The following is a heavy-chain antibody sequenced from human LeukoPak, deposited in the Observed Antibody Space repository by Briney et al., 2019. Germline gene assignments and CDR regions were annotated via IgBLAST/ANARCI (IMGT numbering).Heavy chain of an antibody. J-gene: IGHJ4*02. V-gene: IGHV4-59*08. Sequence: SETLSLTCTVSGGSISSYYWSWIRQPPGKGLEWIGYIYYSGSTNYNPSLKSRVTISVDMSKNQFSLKLSSVTAADTAVYYCARLGRGSFLPYFDYWGQGTLVTVSS. CDR1: GGSISSYY. CDR2: IYYSGST. CDR3: ARLGRGSFLPYFDY. D-gene: IGHD1-26*01.